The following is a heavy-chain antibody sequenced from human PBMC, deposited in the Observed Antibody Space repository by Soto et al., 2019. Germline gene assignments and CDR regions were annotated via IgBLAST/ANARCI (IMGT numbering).Heavy chain of an antibody. J-gene: IGHJ5*02. Sequence: PSETLSLTCTVSGGSISSSSYYWGWIRQPPGKGLEWIGSIYYSGSTYYNPSLKSRVTISVDTSKNQFSLKLSSVTAADTAVYYCARRNTYYDILTGSTNWFDPWGQGTLVTVSS. D-gene: IGHD3-9*01. CDR1: GGSISSSSYY. CDR2: IYYSGST. V-gene: IGHV4-39*01. CDR3: ARRNTYYDILTGSTNWFDP.